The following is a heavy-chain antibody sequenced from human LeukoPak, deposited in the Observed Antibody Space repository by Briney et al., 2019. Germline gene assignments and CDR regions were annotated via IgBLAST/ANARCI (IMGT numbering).Heavy chain of an antibody. Sequence: EASVKVSXKASGYTFTEYYMHWMRQAHGQGLEWIGRINPNSGGTNYAQKFQGRVTMTRDTSISTAYMELSRLRSDDTAVYYCARAGGCSSTSCHAGWFDPWGQGTLVTVSS. CDR1: GYTFTEYY. D-gene: IGHD2-2*01. CDR3: ARAGGCSSTSCHAGWFDP. CDR2: INPNSGGT. J-gene: IGHJ5*02. V-gene: IGHV1-2*06.